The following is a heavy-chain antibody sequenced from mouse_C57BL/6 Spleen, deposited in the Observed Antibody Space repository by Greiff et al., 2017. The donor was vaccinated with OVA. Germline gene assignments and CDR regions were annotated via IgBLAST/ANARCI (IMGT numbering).Heavy chain of an antibody. V-gene: IGHV10-1*01. CDR2: IRSKSNNYAT. Sequence: EVQLVESGGGLVQPKGSLKLSCAASGFSFNTYAMNWVRQAPGKGLEWVARIRSKSNNYATSYADSVKDRFTISRDDSESMLYLQMNNLKTEDTAMYYCVRDDYGGYFDVWGTGTTVTVSS. J-gene: IGHJ1*03. CDR1: GFSFNTYA. D-gene: IGHD2-4*01. CDR3: VRDDYGGYFDV.